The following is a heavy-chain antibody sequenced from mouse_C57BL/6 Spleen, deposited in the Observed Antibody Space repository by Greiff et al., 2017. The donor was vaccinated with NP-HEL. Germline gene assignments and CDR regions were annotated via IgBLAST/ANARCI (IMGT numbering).Heavy chain of an antibody. V-gene: IGHV1-69*01. Sequence: QVQLKQPGAELVMPGASVKLSCKASGYTFTSYWMHWVKQRPGQGLEWIGEIDPSDSYTNYNQKFKGKSTLTVDKSSSTAYMQLSSLTSEDSAVYYCARSWDWYFDVWGTGTTVTVSS. D-gene: IGHD4-1*01. CDR2: IDPSDSYT. CDR3: ARSWDWYFDV. CDR1: GYTFTSYW. J-gene: IGHJ1*03.